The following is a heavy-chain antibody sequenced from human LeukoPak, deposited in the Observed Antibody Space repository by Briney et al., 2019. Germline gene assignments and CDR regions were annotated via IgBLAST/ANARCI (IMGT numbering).Heavy chain of an antibody. J-gene: IGHJ5*02. CDR2: INPTGTDT. CDR3: VRDGYNYGSNWFDP. D-gene: IGHD5-18*01. Sequence: GASVKVSCKASGYTFTSYGISWVRQAPGQGLEWMGAINPTGTDTIYAQTFQGRVTMTRDLSTSTVYMELSSLRSEDTAVYYCVRDGYNYGSNWFDPWGQGTLVTVSS. V-gene: IGHV1-46*01. CDR1: GYTFTSYG.